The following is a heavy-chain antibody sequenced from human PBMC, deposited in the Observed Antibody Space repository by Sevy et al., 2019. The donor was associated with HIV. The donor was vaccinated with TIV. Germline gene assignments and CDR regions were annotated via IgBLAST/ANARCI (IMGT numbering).Heavy chain of an antibody. V-gene: IGHV1-8*01. J-gene: IGHJ6*02. D-gene: IGHD3-16*01. CDR2: MNPNSGNT. Sequence: ASVKVSCKASGYTFTSYDINWVRQATGQGLEWMGWMNPNSGNTGYAQKFQGRVTMTRNTSISTAYMELSSLRSEDTAVYYCASLLTPYSTLYDYVCNWRYGMDVWGQGTTVTVSS. CDR3: ASLLTPYSTLYDYVCNWRYGMDV. CDR1: GYTFTSYD.